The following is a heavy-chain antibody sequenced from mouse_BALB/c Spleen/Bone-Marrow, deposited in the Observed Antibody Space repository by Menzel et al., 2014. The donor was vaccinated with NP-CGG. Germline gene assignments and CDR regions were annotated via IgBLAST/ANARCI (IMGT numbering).Heavy chain of an antibody. D-gene: IGHD1-1*01. CDR3: TSITPWFAY. Sequence: VQLKQSGGGLVQPGGSMKLSCVASGFTFSNYWMNWVRQSPEKGLEWVAEIRLKSNNYTTHYAESVKGRFTISRDDSKSSVYLQMNNLRAEDTGIYYCTSITPWFAYWGQGTLVTVSA. CDR1: GFTFSNYW. CDR2: IRLKSNNYTT. V-gene: IGHV6-6*02. J-gene: IGHJ3*01.